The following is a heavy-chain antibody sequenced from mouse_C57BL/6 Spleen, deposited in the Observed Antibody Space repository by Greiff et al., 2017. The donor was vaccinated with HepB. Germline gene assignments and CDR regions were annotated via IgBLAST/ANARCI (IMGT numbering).Heavy chain of an antibody. Sequence: VQLQQSGPELVKPGASVKISCKASGYSFTGYYMNWVKQSPEKSLEWIGEINPSTGGTTYNQKFKAKATLTVDKSSSTAYMQLKSLTSEDSAVYYCASPYYGYWGQGTTLTVSS. CDR2: INPSTGGT. J-gene: IGHJ2*01. CDR3: ASPYYGY. V-gene: IGHV1-42*01. CDR1: GYSFTGYY.